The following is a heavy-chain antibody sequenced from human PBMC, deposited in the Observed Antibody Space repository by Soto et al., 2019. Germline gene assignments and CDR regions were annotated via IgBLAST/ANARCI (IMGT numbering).Heavy chain of an antibody. J-gene: IGHJ1*01. V-gene: IGHV1-2*04. Sequence: QVQLVQSGAEVKKPGASVKVSCKASGYTFTGYYMHWVRQAPGQGLEWMGWINPNSGGTNYAQKFQGWVTMTRDQSISTAYMELSRLRSDDTAVYYCARDGVVVAASPEYFQHWGQGTMVTFSS. CDR2: INPNSGGT. D-gene: IGHD2-15*01. CDR3: ARDGVVVAASPEYFQH. CDR1: GYTFTGYY.